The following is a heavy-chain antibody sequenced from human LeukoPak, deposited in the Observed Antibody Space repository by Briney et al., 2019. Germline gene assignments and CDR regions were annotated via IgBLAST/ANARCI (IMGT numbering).Heavy chain of an antibody. D-gene: IGHD2-2*02. J-gene: IGHJ5*02. CDR3: AAPARGYCSSTSCYTWFDP. Sequence: PSETLSLTCTVSGGSISSGGYYWSWIRQPPGKGLEWIGYIYHSGSTYYNPSLKSRVTISVDTSKNQFSMKLSSVTAADTAVYYCAAPARGYCSSTSCYTWFDPWGQGTLVTVSS. CDR1: GGSISSGGYY. V-gene: IGHV4-30-2*01. CDR2: IYHSGST.